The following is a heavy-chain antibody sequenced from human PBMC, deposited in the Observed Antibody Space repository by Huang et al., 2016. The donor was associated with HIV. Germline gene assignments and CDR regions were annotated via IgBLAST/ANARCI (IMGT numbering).Heavy chain of an antibody. CDR1: GYTFTNYD. Sequence: QVHLVQSGAEVKKPGASVKVSCKASGYTFTNYDINWVRQAPRRGLEWSGWMKPNTGNTGFAQSFQGRVTMTRKTSITTAYMELTSLTSEDTAVYYCARSAYGDLDYWGLGTLVIVSS. D-gene: IGHD4-17*01. CDR3: ARSAYGDLDY. CDR2: MKPNTGNT. J-gene: IGHJ4*02. V-gene: IGHV1-8*02.